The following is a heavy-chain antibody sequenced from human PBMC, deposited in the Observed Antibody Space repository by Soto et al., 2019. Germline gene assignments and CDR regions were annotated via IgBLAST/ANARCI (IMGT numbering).Heavy chain of an antibody. Sequence: ASVKVSCKASGYTFTSYAMHWVRQAPGQRLEWMGWINAGNGNTKYSQKFQGRVTITRDTSARTAYMELSSLRSEDTAVYYCARDLILGVRGVTWYYGMDVCGQGTTVTVYS. CDR2: INAGNGNT. CDR3: ARDLILGVRGVTWYYGMDV. J-gene: IGHJ6*02. V-gene: IGHV1-3*01. D-gene: IGHD3-10*01. CDR1: GYTFTSYA.